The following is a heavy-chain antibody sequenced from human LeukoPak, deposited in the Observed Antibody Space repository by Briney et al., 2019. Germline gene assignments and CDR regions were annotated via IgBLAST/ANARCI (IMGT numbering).Heavy chain of an antibody. D-gene: IGHD5-24*01. Sequence: SETLSLTCTVSGGSISSYYWSWIRQPPGKGLEWIGYIYYSGSTNYNPSLKSRVTISVDTSKNQFSLKLSSVTAADTAVYYCARHCNGDDYDCYYYGMDVWGQGTTVTVSS. CDR1: GGSISSYY. J-gene: IGHJ6*02. CDR3: ARHCNGDDYDCYYYGMDV. CDR2: IYYSGST. V-gene: IGHV4-59*08.